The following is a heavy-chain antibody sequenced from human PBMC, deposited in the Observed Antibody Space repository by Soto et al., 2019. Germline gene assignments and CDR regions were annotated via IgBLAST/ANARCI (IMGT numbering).Heavy chain of an antibody. CDR1: GFTFSSYW. V-gene: IGHV3-74*01. Sequence: EVQLVESGGGLVQPGGSLRVSCAASGFTFSSYWMHWVRQAPGKGLVWVSRMNSDGSSTSYADSVKGRLTISRDHAKKTLHLQMNSLRGEDTAIYYCARRGAVAGLHYWGQGTLVSVSS. CDR3: ARRGAVAGLHY. J-gene: IGHJ4*02. D-gene: IGHD6-19*01. CDR2: MNSDGSST.